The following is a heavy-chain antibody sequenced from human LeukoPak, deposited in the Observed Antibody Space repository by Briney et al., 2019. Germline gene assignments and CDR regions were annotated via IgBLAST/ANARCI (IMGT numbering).Heavy chain of an antibody. CDR2: IHYSGSA. V-gene: IGHV4-59*01. J-gene: IGHJ6*02. CDR1: GGSISGY. D-gene: IGHD3-16*01. CDR3: ARFGLDYDMGV. Sequence: SETLSLICTVSGGSISGYWTWVRQPPGTGLEWIGQIHYSGSADYNPSLKSRITISVDTSKNQMSLKLTSVTAADTAISYCARFGLDYDMGVWGQGTTVTVSS.